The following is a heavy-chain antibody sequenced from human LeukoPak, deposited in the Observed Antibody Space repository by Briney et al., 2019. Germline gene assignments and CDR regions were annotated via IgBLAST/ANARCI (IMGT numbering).Heavy chain of an antibody. CDR3: ARGSGVVPAGDNCFDP. V-gene: IGHV3-23*01. Sequence: PGGSLRLSCAASGFTFSSYGMSWVRQAPGKGLEWVSVISGSGDTTFYADSVKGRFTISRDNSKNTLYLQMNGLRVEDTAVYYCARGSGVVPAGDNCFDPWGQGTLVAVSS. D-gene: IGHD2-2*01. J-gene: IGHJ5*02. CDR1: GFTFSSYG. CDR2: ISGSGDTT.